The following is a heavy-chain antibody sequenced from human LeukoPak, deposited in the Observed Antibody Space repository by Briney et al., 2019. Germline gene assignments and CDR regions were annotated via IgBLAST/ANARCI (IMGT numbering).Heavy chain of an antibody. V-gene: IGHV3-30*19. D-gene: IGHD3-10*01. CDR3: AKDRYGSGSSYRTIFHY. Sequence: GGSLRLSCAASGFTFSSYGMHWVRQAPGKGLEWVAVISYDGSNKYYADSVKGRFTISRDDSKNTLYLQMNSLRAEDTALYYCAKDRYGSGSSYRTIFHYWGQGTLVTVSS. CDR2: ISYDGSNK. CDR1: GFTFSSYG. J-gene: IGHJ4*02.